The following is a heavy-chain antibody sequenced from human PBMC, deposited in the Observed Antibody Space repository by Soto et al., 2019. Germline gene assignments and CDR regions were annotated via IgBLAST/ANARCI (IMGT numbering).Heavy chain of an antibody. J-gene: IGHJ4*02. D-gene: IGHD3-16*01. CDR3: ARAPSGGDYVWGGY. V-gene: IGHV3-7*01. CDR1: GFTFSSYW. Sequence: EVQLVESGGGLVQPGGSLRLSCAASGFTFSSYWMSWVRQAPGKGLEWVANIKQDGSEKYYVDSVKGRFTISRDNAKNSLYLQMNSLRAEDTAVYYCARAPSGGDYVWGGYWGQGTLVTVSS. CDR2: IKQDGSEK.